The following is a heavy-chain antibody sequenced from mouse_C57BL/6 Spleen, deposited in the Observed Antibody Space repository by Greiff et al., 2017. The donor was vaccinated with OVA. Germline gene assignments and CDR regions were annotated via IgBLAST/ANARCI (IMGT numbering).Heavy chain of an antibody. CDR1: GYTFTSYW. V-gene: IGHV1-50*01. CDR2: IDPSDSYT. CDR3: ARGIYYYGSSYFDY. D-gene: IGHD1-1*01. Sequence: VQLQQPGAELVKPGASVKLSCKASGYTFTSYWMQWVKQRPGQGLEWIGEIDPSDSYTNYNQKFKGKATLTVDTSSSTAYMQLSSLTSEDSAVDYCARGIYYYGSSYFDYWGQGTTLTVSS. J-gene: IGHJ2*01.